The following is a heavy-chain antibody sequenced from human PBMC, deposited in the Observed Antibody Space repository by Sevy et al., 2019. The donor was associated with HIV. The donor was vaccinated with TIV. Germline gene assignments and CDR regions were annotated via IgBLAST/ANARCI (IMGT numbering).Heavy chain of an antibody. CDR2: FDPEDGET. J-gene: IGHJ6*02. Sequence: ASVKVSCKVSGYTLTELSMHSVRQAPGKGLEWMGGFDPEDGETIYAQKFQGRVTMTEDTSTDTAYMELSSLRSEDTAVYYCATKPVAGNRYYYYYGMDVWGQRTTVTVSS. V-gene: IGHV1-24*01. D-gene: IGHD6-13*01. CDR3: ATKPVAGNRYYYYYGMDV. CDR1: GYTLTELS.